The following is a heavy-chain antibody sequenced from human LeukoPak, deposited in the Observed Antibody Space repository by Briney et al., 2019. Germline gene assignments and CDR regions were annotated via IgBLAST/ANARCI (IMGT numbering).Heavy chain of an antibody. Sequence: GGSLRLSCVASGFAFSSYGMHWVRQAPGKGLEWVSFIYYDGSNKYYADSVKGRFTISRDNSKNTLYLQMNSLRAEDTAVYYCAKDMDRITMIVVVMPYFDYWGQGTLVTVSS. CDR1: GFAFSSYG. CDR3: AKDMDRITMIVVVMPYFDY. J-gene: IGHJ4*02. D-gene: IGHD3-22*01. CDR2: IYYDGSNK. V-gene: IGHV3-30*02.